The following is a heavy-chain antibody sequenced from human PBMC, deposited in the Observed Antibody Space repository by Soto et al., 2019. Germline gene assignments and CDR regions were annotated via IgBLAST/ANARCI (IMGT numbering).Heavy chain of an antibody. J-gene: IGHJ4*02. V-gene: IGHV3-74*01. Sequence: EVQLAESGGGLVQPGGSLRLSGAASGFTFSTYWMHWVRQAPGKGLVWVSYINSDGSSTNYADSVKGRFTISRDNAQNTLYLQMNSLRAEDTAVYYCARGLYTRGWIPFDYWGQGTLVTVSS. CDR2: INSDGSST. CDR3: ARGLYTRGWIPFDY. CDR1: GFTFSTYW. D-gene: IGHD6-19*01.